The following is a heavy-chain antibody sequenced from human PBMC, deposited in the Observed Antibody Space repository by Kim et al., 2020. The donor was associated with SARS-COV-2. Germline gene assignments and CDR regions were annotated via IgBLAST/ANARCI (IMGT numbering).Heavy chain of an antibody. CDR2: IYTSGST. CDR3: ARDLGSGPSSYYFNY. V-gene: IGHV4-61*02. Sequence: SETLSLTCTVSGGSITSGSYYWSWLRQPAGKGLEWIGRIYTSGSTNYNASLKSRVTIFRDTSKNQFSLNLTSVTAADTAVYYCARDLGSGPSSYYFNYWGQGTLVTVSS. J-gene: IGHJ4*02. D-gene: IGHD3-10*01. CDR1: GGSITSGSYY.